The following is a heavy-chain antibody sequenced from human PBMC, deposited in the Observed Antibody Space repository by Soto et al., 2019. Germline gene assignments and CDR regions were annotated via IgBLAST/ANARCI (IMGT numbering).Heavy chain of an antibody. CDR3: ARYRREAVAGYTLDN. D-gene: IGHD6-13*01. Sequence: SETLSLTCTVSGGSISSNYWTWVRQPPGKGLEWIGYVYNSGSTNYSPSLKSRVTISEDTSKSQFSLKVNSMTAADTAVYYCARYRREAVAGYTLDNWGQGILVTVSS. CDR2: VYNSGST. V-gene: IGHV4-59*01. J-gene: IGHJ4*02. CDR1: GGSISSNY.